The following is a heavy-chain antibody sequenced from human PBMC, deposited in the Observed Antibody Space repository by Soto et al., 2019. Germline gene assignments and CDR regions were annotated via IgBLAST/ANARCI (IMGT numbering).Heavy chain of an antibody. V-gene: IGHV4-34*01. Sequence: QVQLQPWGAGLLKPSETLSLNCAVNGGSLSGYYWSWIRQPPGKGLEWIGEIKDGGYTNYSPSLKSRATISSDRSNNQFSLRLNSVTAADTGVYYCARGQEGVVATHWDQGALVTVSS. D-gene: IGHD5-12*01. CDR1: GGSLSGYY. CDR2: IKDGGYT. CDR3: ARGQEGVVATH. J-gene: IGHJ4*02.